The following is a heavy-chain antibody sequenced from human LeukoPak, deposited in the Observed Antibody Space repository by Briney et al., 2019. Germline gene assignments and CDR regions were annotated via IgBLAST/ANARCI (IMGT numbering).Heavy chain of an antibody. CDR3: ARRKIVATDYYFDY. CDR2: IIPILGIA. CDR1: GGTFSSYA. J-gene: IGHJ4*02. V-gene: IGHV1-69*04. D-gene: IGHD5-12*01. Sequence: SVKVSCKASGGTFSSYAISWVRQAPGQGLEWMGRIIPILGIANYAQKFQGRVTITADKSTSSAYMELSSLRSEDTAVYYCARRKIVATDYYFDYWGQGTLVTVSS.